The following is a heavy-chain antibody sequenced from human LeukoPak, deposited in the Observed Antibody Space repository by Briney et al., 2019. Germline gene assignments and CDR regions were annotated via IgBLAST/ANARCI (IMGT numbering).Heavy chain of an antibody. V-gene: IGHV4-59*08. CDR3: ARAEAAAAAFDI. J-gene: IGHJ3*02. CDR2: IYYSGST. CDR1: GGSLSTYY. D-gene: IGHD6-13*01. Sequence: SETLSLTCTVSGGSLSTYYWSWIRQPPGKGLEWIGYIYYSGSTNYNSSLKSRVTISVDTSNNQFSLRLSSVTAVDTAVYYCARAEAAAAAFDIWGQGTMVTVSS.